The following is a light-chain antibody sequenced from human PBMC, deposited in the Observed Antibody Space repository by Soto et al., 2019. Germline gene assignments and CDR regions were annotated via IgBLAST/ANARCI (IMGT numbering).Light chain of an antibody. J-gene: IGKJ1*01. CDR3: QQYNNWPPWT. CDR2: DAS. Sequence: IVLTQSPATLSLSPGERATLSCRASQTVTTHLAWYQHKPGQAPRLLIYDASSRATGIPDRFSGSGSGTEFTLTISSLQSEDFAVYYCQQYNNWPPWTFGQGTKVDIK. V-gene: IGKV3D-15*01. CDR1: QTVTTH.